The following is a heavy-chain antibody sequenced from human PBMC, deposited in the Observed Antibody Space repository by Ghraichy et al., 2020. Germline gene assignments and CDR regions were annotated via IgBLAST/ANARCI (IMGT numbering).Heavy chain of an antibody. CDR3: AKAPRPTLFWFDP. D-gene: IGHD2-21*01. V-gene: IGHV3-23*01. CDR2: ISGSGGST. J-gene: IGHJ5*02. Sequence: VSAISGSGGSTYYADSVKGRFPISRDNSKNTLYLQMNILRAEDTAVYYCAKAPRPTLFWFDPWGQ.